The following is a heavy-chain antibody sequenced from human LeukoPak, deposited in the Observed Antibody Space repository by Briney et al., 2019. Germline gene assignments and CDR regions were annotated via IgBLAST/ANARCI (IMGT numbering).Heavy chain of an antibody. V-gene: IGHV1-2*02. Sequence: ASVKVSCKASGYTFTGYYMHWVRQAPGQGLEWMGWINPNSGGTNYAQKFQGRFTMTRDTSISTAYMELSRLRSDDTAVYYCASVDIVATSTDYWGQGTLVTVSS. CDR3: ASVDIVATSTDY. D-gene: IGHD5-12*01. CDR1: GYTFTGYY. J-gene: IGHJ4*02. CDR2: INPNSGGT.